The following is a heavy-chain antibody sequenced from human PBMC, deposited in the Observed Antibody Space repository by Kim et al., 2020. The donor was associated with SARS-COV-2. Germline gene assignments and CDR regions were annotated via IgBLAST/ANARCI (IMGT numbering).Heavy chain of an antibody. D-gene: IGHD3-10*01. V-gene: IGHV3-43*01. Sequence: DSVKGRFTISRDNSKNSLYLQMNSLRTEDTALYYCAKSMVRGVIITYGMDVWGQGTTVTVSS. J-gene: IGHJ6*02. CDR3: AKSMVRGVIITYGMDV.